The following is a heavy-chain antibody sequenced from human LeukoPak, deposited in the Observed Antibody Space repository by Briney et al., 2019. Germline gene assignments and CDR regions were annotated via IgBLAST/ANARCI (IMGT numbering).Heavy chain of an antibody. D-gene: IGHD3-22*01. CDR3: ARASHYYDSSGSFWYFDL. CDR1: GGTFSSYA. CDR2: IIPIFGTA. V-gene: IGHV1-69*05. Sequence: SVKVSCKASGGTFSSYAISWVRQAPGQGLEWMGGIIPIFGTANYAQKFQGRVTMTRDTSTSTVHMELSSLRSEDTAVYYCARASHYYDSSGSFWYFDLWGRGTLVTVSS. J-gene: IGHJ2*01.